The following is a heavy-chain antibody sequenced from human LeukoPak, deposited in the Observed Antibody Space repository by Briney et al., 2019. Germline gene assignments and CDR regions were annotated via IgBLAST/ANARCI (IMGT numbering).Heavy chain of an antibody. J-gene: IGHJ3*02. CDR2: IYCSGRT. Sequence: SETLSLTCTVSGGSISSNSYYWGWIRQPPGKGREWVGSIYCSGRTYYNPSLKRRVTISVDTSNNQFSLKLRSVTAAATAVYYCARGGATYSLNDIWGQGTMVIVSS. CDR3: ARGGATYSLNDI. D-gene: IGHD1-26*01. V-gene: IGHV4-39*07. CDR1: GGSISSNSYY.